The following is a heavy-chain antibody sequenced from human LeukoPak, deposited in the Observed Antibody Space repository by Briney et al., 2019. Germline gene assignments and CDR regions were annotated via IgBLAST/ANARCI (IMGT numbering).Heavy chain of an antibody. Sequence: ASVKVSCKASGYTFTSYYMHWVRQAPGQGLEWMGIINPSGGSTSYAQKFQGRVTMTRDTSTSTVYMELSSLRSEDTAVYYCARTTWAGIEYGSSHYYYYYVDVWGKGTTVTVSS. D-gene: IGHD6-6*01. V-gene: IGHV1-46*01. CDR1: GYTFTSYY. CDR3: ARTTWAGIEYGSSHYYYYYVDV. CDR2: INPSGGST. J-gene: IGHJ6*03.